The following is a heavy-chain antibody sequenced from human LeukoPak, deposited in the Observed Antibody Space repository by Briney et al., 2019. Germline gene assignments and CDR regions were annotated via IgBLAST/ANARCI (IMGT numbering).Heavy chain of an antibody. Sequence: PSETLSLTCAVSGGSISSGGYSWSWIRQPPGKGLEWIGYIYHSGSTYYNPSLKSRVTISVDRSKNQFSLKLSSVTAADTAVYYCARDISGWYGSDVWGQGTTVTVSS. CDR2: IYHSGST. CDR1: GGSISSGGYS. D-gene: IGHD6-19*01. V-gene: IGHV4-30-2*01. J-gene: IGHJ6*02. CDR3: ARDISGWYGSDV.